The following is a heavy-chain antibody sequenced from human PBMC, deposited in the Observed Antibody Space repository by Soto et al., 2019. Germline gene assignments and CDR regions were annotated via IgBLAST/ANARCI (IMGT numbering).Heavy chain of an antibody. CDR1: GGPISTYY. V-gene: IGHV4-59*08. J-gene: IGHJ6*03. Sequence: SETLSLTCTVSGGPISTYYWSWIRQPPGKGLEWIGYIYYSGSTNYNPSLKSRVTISVDTSKNQFSLKLSSVTAADTAVYYCARHPRSGALYYYYMDVWGKGTTVTVSS. CDR3: ARHPRSGALYYYYMDV. D-gene: IGHD3-16*01. CDR2: IYYSGST.